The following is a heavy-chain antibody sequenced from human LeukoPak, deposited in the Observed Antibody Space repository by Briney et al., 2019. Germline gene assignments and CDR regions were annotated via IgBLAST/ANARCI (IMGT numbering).Heavy chain of an antibody. CDR3: AKSYGSGSYEGGAFDT. Sequence: GGSLRLSCAASGFTFSSYGIHWVRQAPGKGLEWVAFIRYDGSNKYYADSVKGRFTISRDNSKNTLYLQMNSLRAEDTAVYYCAKSYGSGSYEGGAFDTWGQGTMVTVSS. D-gene: IGHD3-10*01. V-gene: IGHV3-30*02. CDR2: IRYDGSNK. CDR1: GFTFSSYG. J-gene: IGHJ3*02.